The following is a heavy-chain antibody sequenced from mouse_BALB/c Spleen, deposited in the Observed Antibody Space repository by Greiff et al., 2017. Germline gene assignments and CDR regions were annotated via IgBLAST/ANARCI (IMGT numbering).Heavy chain of an antibody. CDR1: GFTFSSYG. CDR2: ISSGGSYT. J-gene: IGHJ2*01. V-gene: IGHV5-6*01. D-gene: IGHD3-3*01. CDR3: ARHAVFDY. Sequence: EVKLMESGGDLVKPGGSLKLSCAASGFTFSSYGMSWVRQTPDKRLEWVATISSGGSYTYYPDSVKGRFTISRDNAKNTLYLQMSSLKSEDTAMYYCARHAVFDYWGQGTTLTVSS.